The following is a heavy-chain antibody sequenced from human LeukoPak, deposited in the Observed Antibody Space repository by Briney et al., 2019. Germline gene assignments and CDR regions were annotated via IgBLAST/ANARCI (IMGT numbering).Heavy chain of an antibody. CDR2: INQDGSGI. CDR3: ARERIGDDAFDI. D-gene: IGHD2-15*01. Sequence: GGSLRLSCAASGFTFSSYWMSWVRQAPGKGLEWVANINQDGSGIYFVDSVKGRFTISRDNAKNSLYLQMNSLRAEDTAVYYCARERIGDDAFDIWGQGTMVTVSS. V-gene: IGHV3-7*01. J-gene: IGHJ3*02. CDR1: GFTFSSYW.